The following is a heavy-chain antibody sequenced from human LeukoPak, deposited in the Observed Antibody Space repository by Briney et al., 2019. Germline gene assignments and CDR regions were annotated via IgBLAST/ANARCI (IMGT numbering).Heavy chain of an antibody. CDR2: MNPNSGNT. J-gene: IGHJ6*03. D-gene: IGHD1-26*01. V-gene: IGHV1-8*03. CDR1: GYTFTSYD. CDR3: ARDGYSGSYFYYYYYMDV. Sequence: ASVKVSCKASGYTFTSYDINWVRQATGQGLEWMGWMNPNSGNTGYAQKFQGRVTITRNTSISTAYMELSSLRSDDTAVYYCARDGYSGSYFYYYYYMDVWGKGTTVTVSS.